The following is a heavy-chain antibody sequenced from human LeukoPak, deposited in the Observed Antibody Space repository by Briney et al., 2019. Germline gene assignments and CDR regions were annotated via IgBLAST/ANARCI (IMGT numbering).Heavy chain of an antibody. Sequence: GASVKVSCKASGYTFTSYYMHWVRQAPGQGLEWMGIINPSGGSTSYAQKFQGRVTMTRDTSTSTVYMELSSLRSDDTAVYYCARDRGLARYCSSSCFDYWGQGTLVTVSS. CDR3: ARDRGLARYCSSSCFDY. CDR2: INPSGGST. D-gene: IGHD2-2*01. V-gene: IGHV1-46*01. CDR1: GYTFTSYY. J-gene: IGHJ4*02.